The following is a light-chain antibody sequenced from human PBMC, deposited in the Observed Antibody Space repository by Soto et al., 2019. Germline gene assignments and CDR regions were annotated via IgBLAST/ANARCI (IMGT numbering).Light chain of an antibody. CDR1: SSNIGSNT. V-gene: IGLV1-44*01. CDR2: SNN. J-gene: IGLJ2*01. CDR3: AAWDDSLNCPV. Sequence: QSVLTQPPSASGTPGQRVTISCSGSSSNIGSNTVNWYQQLPGTAPKLLIYSNNQRPSGVPDRFSGSKSGTSASLAISGLQSEDDAEYYCAAWDDSLNCPVFGGGTKVTVL.